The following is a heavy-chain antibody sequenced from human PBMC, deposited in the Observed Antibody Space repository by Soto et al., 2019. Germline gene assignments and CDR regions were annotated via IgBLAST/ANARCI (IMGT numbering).Heavy chain of an antibody. CDR2: INPNGGVT. J-gene: IGHJ6*03. D-gene: IGHD5-12*01. Sequence: VQLVQSGAEVRKPGASVKVSCKSSGDSFNDYYIHWVRQAPGQGLEWMGWINPNGGVTKYAQKFQGWVTMTRDTSIRTVYMELRRLRSDDTAIYYCARESGGATATLDYYYFYMDVGGKGTTVTVSS. V-gene: IGHV1-2*04. CDR1: GDSFNDYY. CDR3: ARESGGATATLDYYYFYMDV.